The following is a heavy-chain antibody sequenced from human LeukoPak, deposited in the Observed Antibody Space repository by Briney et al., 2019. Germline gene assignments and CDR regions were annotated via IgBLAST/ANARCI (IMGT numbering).Heavy chain of an antibody. J-gene: IGHJ4*02. CDR3: ARERPPTYDNSGYYPSPSDF. CDR1: GYTFTSYA. V-gene: IGHV1-3*01. CDR2: INAGNGNT. D-gene: IGHD3-22*01. Sequence: ASVKVSCKTSGYTFTSYAMHWVRQAPGQRLEWMGWINAGNGNTKYSQKFQGRVTITRDTSASTAYMELRSLRSDDTAVYYCARERPPTYDNSGYYPSPSDFWGRGTLVTVSS.